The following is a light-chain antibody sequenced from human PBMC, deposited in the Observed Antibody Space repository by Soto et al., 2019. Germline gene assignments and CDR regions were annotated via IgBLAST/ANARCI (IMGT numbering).Light chain of an antibody. J-gene: IGLJ2*01. CDR1: SSNIGSNT. Sequence: QSVLTQPPSASGTPGQRVTISCSGSSSNIGSNTVNWYQQLPGMAPKLLIFSNNQRPSKIPDRFSGSKSGTSASLAISGLPFEGGGGYYCATWDGSLNGVLFGGGTKLTVL. CDR2: SNN. CDR3: ATWDGSLNGVL. V-gene: IGLV1-44*01.